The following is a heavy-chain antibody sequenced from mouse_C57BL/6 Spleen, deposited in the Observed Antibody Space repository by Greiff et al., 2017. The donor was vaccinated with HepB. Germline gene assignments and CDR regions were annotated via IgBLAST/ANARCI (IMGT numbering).Heavy chain of an antibody. Sequence: VQLQQSGAELVRPGTSVKVSCKASGYAFTNYLIEWVKQRPGQGLEWIGVINPGSGGTNYNEKFKGKATLTADKSSSTAYMQLSSLTSEDSAVYLCARDFITTVGYYFDYWGQGTTLTVSS. V-gene: IGHV1-54*01. CDR3: ARDFITTVGYYFDY. CDR1: GYAFTNYL. J-gene: IGHJ2*01. CDR2: INPGSGGT. D-gene: IGHD1-1*01.